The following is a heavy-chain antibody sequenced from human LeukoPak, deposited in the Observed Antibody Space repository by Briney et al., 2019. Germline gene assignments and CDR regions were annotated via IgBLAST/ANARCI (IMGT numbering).Heavy chain of an antibody. CDR2: IYYSGST. V-gene: IGHV4-31*03. J-gene: IGHJ6*02. CDR1: GGSISSGGYY. Sequence: KPSETLSLTCTVSGGSISSGGYYWSWIRQHPGKGLEWIGYIYYSGSTYYNPSLKSRVTISVDTSKNQFSLKLSSVTAADTAVYYCARAWETYYYGMDVWGQGTTVTVSS. D-gene: IGHD1-26*01. CDR3: ARAWETYYYGMDV.